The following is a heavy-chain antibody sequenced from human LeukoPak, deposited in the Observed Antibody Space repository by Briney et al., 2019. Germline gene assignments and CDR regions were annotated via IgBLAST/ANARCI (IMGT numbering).Heavy chain of an antibody. CDR2: IYYSGST. CDR1: GGSISSHY. J-gene: IGHJ4*02. CDR3: ARDLSNDFWSGYYDY. Sequence: SETLSLTCTVSGGSISSHYWSWIRQPPGKGLERIGYIYYSGSTNYNPSLKSRVTISVDTSKNQFSLKLSSVTAADTAVYYCARDLSNDFWSGYYDYWGQGTLVTVSS. D-gene: IGHD3-3*01. V-gene: IGHV4-59*11.